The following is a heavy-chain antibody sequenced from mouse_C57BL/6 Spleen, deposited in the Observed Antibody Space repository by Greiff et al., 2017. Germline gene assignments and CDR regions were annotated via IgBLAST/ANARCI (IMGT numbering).Heavy chain of an antibody. J-gene: IGHJ2*01. Sequence: VQVVESGAELVRPGASVTLSCKASGYTFTDYEMHWVKQTPVHGLEWIGAIDPETGGTAYNQKFKGKAILTADKSSSTAYMELRSLTSEDSAVYYCTSRRGGYYFDYWGQGTTLTVSS. V-gene: IGHV1-15*01. CDR2: IDPETGGT. CDR1: GYTFTDYE. CDR3: TSRRGGYYFDY.